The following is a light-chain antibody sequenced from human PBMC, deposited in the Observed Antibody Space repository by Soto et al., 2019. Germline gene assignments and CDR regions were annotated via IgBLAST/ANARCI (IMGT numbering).Light chain of an antibody. CDR1: QGISSY. CDR2: AAS. J-gene: IGKJ1*01. V-gene: IGKV1-8*01. CDR3: QQYDSYPKT. Sequence: AIRMTQSPSSFSASTGDGVTITCRASQGISSYLAWYQQKPGKAPKLLIYAASTLPSGVPSRFSGSGSGTDFTLTFSCLQSEDFATYYCQQYDSYPKTFGQGTKVEIK.